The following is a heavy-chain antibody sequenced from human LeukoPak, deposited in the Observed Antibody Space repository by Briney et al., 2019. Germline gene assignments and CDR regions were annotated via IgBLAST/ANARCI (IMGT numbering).Heavy chain of an antibody. V-gene: IGHV3-23*01. Sequence: PGGSLRLSCAASGFTFSSYAMSWVRQAPGKGLEWVSAISGSGGSTYYADSVKGRFTISRDNSKNTLYLQMNSLRAEDTALYYCAKAIGYKQWLVPCFDYWGQGTLVTVSS. J-gene: IGHJ4*02. CDR3: AKAIGYKQWLVPCFDY. D-gene: IGHD6-19*01. CDR2: ISGSGGST. CDR1: GFTFSSYA.